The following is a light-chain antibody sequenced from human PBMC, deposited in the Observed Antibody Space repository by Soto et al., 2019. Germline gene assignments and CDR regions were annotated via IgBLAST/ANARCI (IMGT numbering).Light chain of an antibody. J-gene: IGLJ1*01. CDR1: SSDVGSYNL. CDR3: CSYAGSSTPYV. CDR2: EGS. Sequence: HSVLTQPASVSGSPGQSITISCTGTSSDVGSYNLVSWYQQHPGKAPKLMIYEGSKRPSGVSNRFSGSKSGNTASLTISGLQAEDEADYYCCSYAGSSTPYVFGTGTKLT. V-gene: IGLV2-23*01.